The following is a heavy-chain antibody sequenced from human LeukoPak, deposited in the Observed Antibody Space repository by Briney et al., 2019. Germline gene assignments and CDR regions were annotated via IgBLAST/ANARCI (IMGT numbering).Heavy chain of an antibody. D-gene: IGHD2-2*01. J-gene: IGHJ4*02. CDR3: ARGTRGPQTGDY. CDR2: ISAYNGNT. CDR1: GYTFTSYG. Sequence: ASVKVSCKASGYTFTSYGISWVRQAPGQGLEWMGWISAYNGNTNYAQKLQVRVTMTTDTSTSTAYMELRSLRSDDTAVYYCARGTRGPQTGDYWAREPWSPSPQ. V-gene: IGHV1-18*01.